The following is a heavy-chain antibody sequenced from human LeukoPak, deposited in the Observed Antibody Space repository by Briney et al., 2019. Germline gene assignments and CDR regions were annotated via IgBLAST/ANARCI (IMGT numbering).Heavy chain of an antibody. J-gene: IGHJ6*03. CDR1: GGSFSGYY. V-gene: IGHV4-34*01. Sequence: PSETLSLTCAVYGGSFSGYYWSWIRQPPGKRLEWIGEINHSGSTNYNLSLKSRVTISVDTSKNQFSLKLSSVTAADTAVYYCARGPSAGARGYYYYYYYMDVWGKGTTVTVSS. D-gene: IGHD6-13*01. CDR3: ARGPSAGARGYYYYYYYMDV. CDR2: INHSGST.